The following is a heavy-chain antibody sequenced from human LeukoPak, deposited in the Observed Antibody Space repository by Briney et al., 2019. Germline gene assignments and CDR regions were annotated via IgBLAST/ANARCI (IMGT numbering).Heavy chain of an antibody. CDR3: ARHVRPPTSYYYDSSGYTYFDY. J-gene: IGHJ4*02. CDR2: IYYSGST. CDR1: GGSISSSSYY. V-gene: IGHV4-39*01. Sequence: SETLSLTCTVSGGSISSSSYYWGWIRQPPGKGLEWIGSIYYSGSTYYNPSLKSRVTISVDTPKNQFSLKLSSVTAADTAVYYCARHVRPPTSYYYDSSGYTYFDYWGQGTLVTVSS. D-gene: IGHD3-22*01.